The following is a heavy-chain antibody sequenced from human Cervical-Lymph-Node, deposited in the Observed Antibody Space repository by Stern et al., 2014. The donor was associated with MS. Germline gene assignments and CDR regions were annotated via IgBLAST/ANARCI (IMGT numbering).Heavy chain of an antibody. D-gene: IGHD4-23*01. CDR3: ARDYGGNSGWFDP. V-gene: IGHV1-8*01. CDR1: GYTFTSYD. CDR2: MNPSSGNT. Sequence: VQLVQSGAEVKKPGASVKVSCKASGYTFTSYDINRVRQATGQGLEWLGWMNPSSGNTGFAQKFQGRVTMTRDTSISTAYMELSSLRSEDTAVYYCARDYGGNSGWFDPWGQGTLVTVSS. J-gene: IGHJ5*02.